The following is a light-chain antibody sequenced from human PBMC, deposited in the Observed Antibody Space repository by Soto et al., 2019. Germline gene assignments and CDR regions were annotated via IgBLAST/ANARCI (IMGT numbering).Light chain of an antibody. CDR2: EVS. J-gene: IGLJ1*01. V-gene: IGLV2-8*01. Sequence: QSALTQPPSASGSPGQSVTISCTGTSSDVGAYNYLSWYQQHPGKAPKLMIYEVSKRPSGFPDRFSGSKSGNTASLTVSGIQTTDEADSYCSSYAGSKNYVFGPGTKLTVL. CDR1: SSDVGAYNY. CDR3: SSYAGSKNYV.